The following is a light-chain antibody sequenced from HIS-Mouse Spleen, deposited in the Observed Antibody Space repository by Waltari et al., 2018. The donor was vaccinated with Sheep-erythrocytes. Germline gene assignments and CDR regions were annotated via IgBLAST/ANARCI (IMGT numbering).Light chain of an antibody. Sequence: QSVLTQPPSASGTPGQRVTISCSGSSSNIGSNYVYWYQQLPGTAPKLLLYRNKPRPSGVPDRVSGSKSGTSASLAISGLRSEDEADYYCAAWDDSLSGNWVFGGGTKLTVL. J-gene: IGLJ3*02. V-gene: IGLV1-47*01. CDR1: SSNIGSNY. CDR3: AAWDDSLSGNWV. CDR2: RNK.